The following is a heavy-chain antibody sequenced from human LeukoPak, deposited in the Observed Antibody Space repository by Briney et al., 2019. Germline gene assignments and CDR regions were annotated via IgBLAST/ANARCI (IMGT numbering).Heavy chain of an antibody. Sequence: SETLSLTCAVYGGSFSGYYWSWIRQPPGKGLEWIGEINHSGSTNYNPSLKSRVTISVDTSKNQFSLKLSSVTAADMAVYYCARDKRWLQSQFDYWGQGTLVTVSS. CDR2: INHSGST. CDR3: ARDKRWLQSQFDY. V-gene: IGHV4-34*01. D-gene: IGHD5-24*01. CDR1: GGSFSGYY. J-gene: IGHJ4*02.